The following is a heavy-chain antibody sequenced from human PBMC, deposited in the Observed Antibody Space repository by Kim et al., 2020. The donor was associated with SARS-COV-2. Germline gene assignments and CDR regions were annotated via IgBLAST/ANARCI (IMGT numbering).Heavy chain of an antibody. CDR1: GGSISSGDYY. CDR2: IYYSGST. J-gene: IGHJ6*03. Sequence: SETLSLTCTVSGGSISSGDYYWSWIRQPPGKGLEWIGYIYYSGSTYYNPSLKSRVTISVDTSKNQFSLKLSSVTAADTAVYYCARESTTLQRDFWSGYTNYYYYYMDVWGKGTTVTVSS. CDR3: ARESTTLQRDFWSGYTNYYYYYMDV. V-gene: IGHV4-30-4*01. D-gene: IGHD3-3*01.